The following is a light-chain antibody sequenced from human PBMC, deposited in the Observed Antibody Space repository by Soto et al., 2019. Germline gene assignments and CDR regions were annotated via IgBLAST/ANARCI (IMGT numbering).Light chain of an antibody. Sequence: QSALTQPASVSGSPGQSITISCTGTSRDIGSYNYVSWYQQYPGKAPKLMIFEVTNRPSGVSNRFSGSKSGNTASLTISGLQAEDEANYYCSSYTSINTLDVVFGGGSQLTVL. J-gene: IGLJ2*01. V-gene: IGLV2-14*01. CDR1: SRDIGSYNY. CDR2: EVT. CDR3: SSYTSINTLDVV.